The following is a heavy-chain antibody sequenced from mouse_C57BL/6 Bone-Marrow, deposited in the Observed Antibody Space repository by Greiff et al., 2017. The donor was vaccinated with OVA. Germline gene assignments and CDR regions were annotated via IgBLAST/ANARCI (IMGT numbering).Heavy chain of an antibody. CDR2: IYPRSGNT. CDR3: ARSSGYVPWFAY. D-gene: IGHD3-2*02. CDR1: GYTFTSYG. V-gene: IGHV1-81*01. J-gene: IGHJ3*01. Sequence: VQLQQSGAELARPGASVKLSCKASGYTFTSYGISWVKQRTGQGLEWIGEIYPRSGNTYYNEKFKGKATLTADKSSSTAYMELRSLTSEDSAVYFCARSSGYVPWFAYWGQGTLVTVSA.